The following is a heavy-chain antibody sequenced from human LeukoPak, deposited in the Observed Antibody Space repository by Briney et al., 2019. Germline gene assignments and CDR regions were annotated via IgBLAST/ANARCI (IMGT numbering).Heavy chain of an antibody. V-gene: IGHV1-46*01. J-gene: IGHJ4*02. CDR2: INPSGGST. D-gene: IGHD6-25*01. Sequence: ASVKVSCKASGYTFTIYYMHWVRQAPGRGREWMGIINPSGGSTSYAQKFQGRVTMTRDTSTSTVYMELSSLRSEDTAVYYCVTSNNDIAAPDYWGQGTLVTVSS. CDR1: GYTFTIYY. CDR3: VTSNNDIAAPDY.